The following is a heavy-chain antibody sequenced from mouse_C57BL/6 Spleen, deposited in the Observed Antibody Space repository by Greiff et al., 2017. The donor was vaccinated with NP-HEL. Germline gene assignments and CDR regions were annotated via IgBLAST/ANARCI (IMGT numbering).Heavy chain of an antibody. J-gene: IGHJ4*01. CDR2: IWRGGST. CDR1: GFSLTSYG. Sequence: VQLQQSGPGLVQPSQSLSITCTVSGFSLTSYGVHWVRQSPGKGLEWLGVIWRGGSTDYNAAFMSRLSITKDNSKSQVFFKMNSLQADDTAIYYCAKIYGYDDYYAMDYWGQGTSVTVSS. CDR3: AKIYGYDDYYAMDY. V-gene: IGHV2-5*01. D-gene: IGHD2-2*01.